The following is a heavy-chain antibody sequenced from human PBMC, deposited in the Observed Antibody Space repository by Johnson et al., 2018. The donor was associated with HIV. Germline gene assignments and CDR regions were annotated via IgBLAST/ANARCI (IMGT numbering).Heavy chain of an antibody. CDR1: GFTFSSYG. Sequence: QMLLVESGGGVVQPGRSLRLSCAASGFTFSSYGMHWVRQAPGKGLEWVAVIWYYGSNKYYADSVKGRFTISRDNSKNTLYLQMNSLRAGDTAVYYCAKVRRGSSWYIAFDIWGQGTMVTVSS. J-gene: IGHJ3*02. V-gene: IGHV3-33*06. CDR2: IWYYGSNK. D-gene: IGHD6-13*01. CDR3: AKVRRGSSWYIAFDI.